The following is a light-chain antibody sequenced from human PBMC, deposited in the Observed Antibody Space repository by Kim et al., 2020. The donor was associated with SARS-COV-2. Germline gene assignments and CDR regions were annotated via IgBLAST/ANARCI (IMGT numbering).Light chain of an antibody. Sequence: ASVGDRVTITCRDSQASKNYFAWYQQKPGKVPELLISAASTLQSGVSSRFSGSASGTGFTLTIDNLQPEDVATYYCQKYYGAPFTFGPGTKVDIK. J-gene: IGKJ3*01. CDR1: QASKNY. CDR2: AAS. V-gene: IGKV1-27*01. CDR3: QKYYGAPFT.